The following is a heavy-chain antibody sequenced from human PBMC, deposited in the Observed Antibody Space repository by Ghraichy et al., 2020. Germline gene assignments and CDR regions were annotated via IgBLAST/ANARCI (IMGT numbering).Heavy chain of an antibody. CDR1: GGSISSYY. V-gene: IGHV4-59*01. D-gene: IGHD3-22*01. J-gene: IGHJ5*02. CDR2: IYYSGST. CDR3: ARDRRMWLPEDYDSSGYYYQWFDP. Sequence: SETLSLTCTVSGGSISSYYWSWIRQPPGKGLEWIGYIYYSGSTNYNPSLKSRVTISVDTSKNQFSLKLSSVTAADTAVYYCARDRRMWLPEDYDSSGYYYQWFDPWGQGTLVTVSS.